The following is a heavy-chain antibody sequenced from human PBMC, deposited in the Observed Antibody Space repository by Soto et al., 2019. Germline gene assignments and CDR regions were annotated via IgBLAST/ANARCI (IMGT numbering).Heavy chain of an antibody. CDR1: GYRFTSYW. CDR2: IYPGDSDT. D-gene: IGHD2-2*01. J-gene: IGHJ5*02. CDR3: ARLGAAVTDASGYSRGFDP. V-gene: IGHV5-51*01. Sequence: PGESLKISCKGSGYRFTSYWIGWVRQMPGKGLEWMGIIYPGDSDTRYSPSFQGQVTISADKSTSTAYLQWSSLKASDTAMYYCARLGAAVTDASGYSRGFDPWGQGTLVTVSS.